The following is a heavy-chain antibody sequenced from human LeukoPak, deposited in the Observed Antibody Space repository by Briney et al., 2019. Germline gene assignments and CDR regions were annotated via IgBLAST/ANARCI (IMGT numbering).Heavy chain of an antibody. J-gene: IGHJ4*02. CDR3: TRQYSSGRGDFDY. Sequence: NPSETPSLTCTVSGGSISSSSYYWGWIRQPPGKGLEWIGSIYYSGSTYYSPSLKSRITISVDTSKNQFSLKMSSVTAADTALYYCTRQYSSGRGDFDYWGQGTLVTVSS. D-gene: IGHD6-19*01. CDR2: IYYSGST. V-gene: IGHV4-39*01. CDR1: GGSISSSSYY.